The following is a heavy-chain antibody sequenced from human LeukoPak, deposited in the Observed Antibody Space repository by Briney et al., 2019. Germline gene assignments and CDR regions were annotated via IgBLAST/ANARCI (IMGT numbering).Heavy chain of an antibody. D-gene: IGHD3-3*01. Sequence: ASVKVSCKASGYTFTSYAMHWVRQAPGQRLEWMGWINAGNGNTKYSQKFQGRVTITRDTSASTAYMELSSLRSGDTAVYYCARDDTYYLTIFGVSLGNSWFDPWGQGTLVTVSS. CDR1: GYTFTSYA. J-gene: IGHJ5*02. CDR2: INAGNGNT. V-gene: IGHV1-3*01. CDR3: ARDDTYYLTIFGVSLGNSWFDP.